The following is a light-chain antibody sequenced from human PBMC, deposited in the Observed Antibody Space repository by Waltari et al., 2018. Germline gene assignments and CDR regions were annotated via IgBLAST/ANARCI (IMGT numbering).Light chain of an antibody. J-gene: IGKJ5*01. CDR2: WAS. CDR3: QQYYTTPPV. Sequence: DIVMTRSPDSLAVSLGERATINCKSSQSVLYSSKHKNYLAWYHQKPGQPPKLLIYWASTRESGVPDRFSCSGSGTYFTLTITSLQAEDVALYYCQQYYTTPPVFGQGTRLEIK. CDR1: QSVLYSSKHKNY. V-gene: IGKV4-1*01.